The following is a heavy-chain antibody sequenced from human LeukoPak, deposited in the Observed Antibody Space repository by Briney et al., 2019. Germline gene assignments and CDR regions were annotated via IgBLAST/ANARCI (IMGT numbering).Heavy chain of an antibody. Sequence: GGSLRLSCAASGFTFSSYAMSWVRQGPGKGLEWVALIWYDGSNKYYADSVKGRFTISRDNSENTLYLQMNSLRAEDTAVYYCARDLIVGTTMYSGAFDYWGQRTLVTVSS. CDR2: IWYDGSNK. D-gene: IGHD1-26*01. CDR3: ARDLIVGTTMYSGAFDY. V-gene: IGHV3-33*08. CDR1: GFTFSSYA. J-gene: IGHJ4*02.